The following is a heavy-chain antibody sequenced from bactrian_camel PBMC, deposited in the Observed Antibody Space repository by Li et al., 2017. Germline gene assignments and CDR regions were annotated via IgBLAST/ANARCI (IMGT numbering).Heavy chain of an antibody. V-gene: IGHV3S1*01. J-gene: IGHJ6*01. D-gene: IGHD2*01. Sequence: VQLVESGGGLVQPGGSLQLSCVASGFTFSDQWMYWVRQAPGKGLEWVSTIKDDGVTYYPDSLKGRFTIFRDNVKSTVYLQMNDLKFEDTAVYYCVRTVSTSADFGYWGQGTQVTVS. CDR1: GFTFSDQW. CDR2: IKDDGVT. CDR3: VRTVSTSADFGY.